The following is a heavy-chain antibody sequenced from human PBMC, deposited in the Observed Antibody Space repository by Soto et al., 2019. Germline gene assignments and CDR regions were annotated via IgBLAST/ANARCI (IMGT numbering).Heavy chain of an antibody. CDR3: ASENTLLAY. J-gene: IGHJ4*02. V-gene: IGHV4-30-4*01. CDR1: GGSISRGDYY. CDR2: IYYSGST. Sequence: SETLSLTCTVSGGSISRGDYYGSWIRQPPLTGLDWIGYIYYSGSTYYTPSLKSRVTISVDTSKNLFSLKVSSVTAAFTAVYYCASENTLLAYWTQGSLVIVSS. D-gene: IGHD2-15*01.